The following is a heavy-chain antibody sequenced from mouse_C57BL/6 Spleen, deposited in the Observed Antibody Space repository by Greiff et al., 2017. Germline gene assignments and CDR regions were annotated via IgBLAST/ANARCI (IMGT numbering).Heavy chain of an antibody. CDR3: RITTVVPYYFDY. D-gene: IGHD1-1*01. CDR1: GYTFTSYW. V-gene: IGHV1-64*01. Sequence: QVQLQQPGAELVKPGASVKLSCKASGYTFTSYWMHWVKQRPGQGLEWIGMIHPNSGSTNYNEKFKSKATLTVDKSSSTAYMQLSSLTSEDSAVYYCRITTVVPYYFDYWGQGTTLTVSS. J-gene: IGHJ2*01. CDR2: IHPNSGST.